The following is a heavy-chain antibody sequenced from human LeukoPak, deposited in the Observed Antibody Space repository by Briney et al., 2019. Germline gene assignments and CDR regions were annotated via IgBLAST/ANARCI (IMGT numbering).Heavy chain of an antibody. D-gene: IGHD5-24*01. CDR3: ARENRDGYNLDAFDI. CDR1: GGTFSSYA. J-gene: IGHJ3*02. V-gene: IGHV1-69*13. CDR2: IIPIFGTA. Sequence: SVKVSCKASGGTFSSYAISWVRQAPGQGLEWMGGIIPIFGTANYAQKFQGRVTITADESTSTAYMELSSLRSEDTAVYYCARENRDGYNLDAFDIWGQGTMVTVSS.